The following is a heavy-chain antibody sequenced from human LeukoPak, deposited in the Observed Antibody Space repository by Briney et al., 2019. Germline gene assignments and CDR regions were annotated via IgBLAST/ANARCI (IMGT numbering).Heavy chain of an antibody. J-gene: IGHJ4*02. V-gene: IGHV3-30*03. CDR1: GFIFGTYG. D-gene: IGHD2-21*02. CDR3: ARRSSPFCGGDCYFDF. CDR2: ISFDGINK. Sequence: GGSLRLSCAASGFIFGTYGMHWVRQAPGKGLEWVAVISFDGINKYYADSVKGRFTISRDNSKNTLYLQMNSLRGEDTAVYYCARRSSPFCGGDCYFDFWGQGTLVTVSS.